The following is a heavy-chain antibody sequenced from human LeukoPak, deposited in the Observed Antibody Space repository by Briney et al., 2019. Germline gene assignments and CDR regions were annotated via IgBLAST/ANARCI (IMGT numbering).Heavy chain of an antibody. Sequence: GGSLSLSCAASGFTVSSNYMSWVRQAPGKGLEWVGRIKSKTDGGTTDYAAPVKGRFTISRDDSKNTLYLQMNSLRAEDTAVYYCANSLPAYYDSSGYHYWGQGTLVTVSS. CDR3: ANSLPAYYDSSGYHY. CDR2: IKSKTDGGTT. D-gene: IGHD3-22*01. J-gene: IGHJ4*02. V-gene: IGHV3-15*01. CDR1: GFTVSSNY.